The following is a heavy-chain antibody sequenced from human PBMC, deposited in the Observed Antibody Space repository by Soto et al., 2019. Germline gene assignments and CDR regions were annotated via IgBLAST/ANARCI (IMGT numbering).Heavy chain of an antibody. V-gene: IGHV1-69*01. J-gene: IGHJ6*02. CDR3: ARNGTYSSSLSQYSGMDV. Sequence: QVQLVQSGAEVKEPGSSVRVSCKASGGTFDNFIMNWVRQTPRQGLEWMGGIVPMLRTPTYAEKFKGRVTISATGSTSTMYMEVTSLRSEDTAIYYCARNGTYSSSLSQYSGMDVWGQGTTVTVSS. D-gene: IGHD1-26*01. CDR2: IVPMLRTP. CDR1: GGTFDNFI.